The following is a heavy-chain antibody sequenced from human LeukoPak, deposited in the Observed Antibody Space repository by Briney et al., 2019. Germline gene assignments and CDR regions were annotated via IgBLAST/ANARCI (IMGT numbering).Heavy chain of an antibody. D-gene: IGHD3-10*01. CDR2: TEPGTGSM. Sequence: GGSLRLSCAASGFTFSTYSMNWVRLAPGKGLEWVSSTEPGTGSMFYADPVQGRFTISRDNAHSSLYLQMNSLRVEDTAVYYCARDYRDAYGYRYFDLWGRGTLVTVSS. J-gene: IGHJ2*01. CDR3: ARDYRDAYGYRYFDL. V-gene: IGHV3-21*01. CDR1: GFTFSTYS.